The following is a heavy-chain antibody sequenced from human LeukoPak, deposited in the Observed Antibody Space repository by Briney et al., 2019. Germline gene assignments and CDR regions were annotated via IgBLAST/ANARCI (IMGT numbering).Heavy chain of an antibody. J-gene: IGHJ4*02. CDR2: INSDGSSA. D-gene: IGHD2/OR15-2a*01. Sequence: GGSLRLSCAASGFTFSSYWMYWVRQAPGKGLVWVSRINSDGSSATYADSVKGRFTISRDNAKNTLYLQMNSLRVEDTAVYYCARDRMNINGGWGQGTLVTVSS. CDR3: ARDRMNINGG. V-gene: IGHV3-74*01. CDR1: GFTFSSYW.